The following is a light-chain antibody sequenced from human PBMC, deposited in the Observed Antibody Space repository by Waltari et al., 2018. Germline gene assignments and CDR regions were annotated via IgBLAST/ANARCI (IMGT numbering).Light chain of an antibody. CDR1: RSDVGGYNY. CDR2: EVS. J-gene: IGLJ3*02. CDR3: SSYTVSSTRV. V-gene: IGLV2-14*01. Sequence: QSALTQPASVSGSPGQSITLSCTGTRSDVGGYNYVSWYQQHPDKVPKLIIFEVSHRPAGVSARFSGSQSGNTASLTISGLQTEDEANYYCSSYTVSSTRVFGGGTTLTVL.